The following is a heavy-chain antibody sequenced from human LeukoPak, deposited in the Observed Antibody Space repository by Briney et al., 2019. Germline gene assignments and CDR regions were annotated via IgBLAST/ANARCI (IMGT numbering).Heavy chain of an antibody. CDR1: GFTFSSYA. CDR3: AKEPIGYSSGWYKDYFDY. V-gene: IGHV3-23*01. CDR2: IGGSGVNT. J-gene: IGHJ4*02. Sequence: GGSLRLSCAASGFTFSSYAMSWVRQAPGKGLEWVSAIGGSGVNTYYADSAKGRFTISRDNSKSTLYLQMNNLRAEDTAVYYCAKEPIGYSSGWYKDYFDYWGQGTLVTVSS. D-gene: IGHD6-19*01.